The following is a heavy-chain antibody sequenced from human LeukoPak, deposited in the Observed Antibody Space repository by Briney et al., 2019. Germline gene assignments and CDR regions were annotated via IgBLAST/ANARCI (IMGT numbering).Heavy chain of an antibody. CDR1: GYTLTESS. CDR3: ATDQLRLGGPYYFDY. V-gene: IGHV1-24*01. D-gene: IGHD3-16*01. CDR2: FDPEDGET. J-gene: IGHJ4*02. Sequence: ASVKVSCKVSGYTLTESSMHWVRQAPGKGLEWMGGFDPEDGETIYAQKFQGRVTMTEDTSTDTAYMELSSLRSEDTAVYYCATDQLRLGGPYYFDYWGQGTLVTVSS.